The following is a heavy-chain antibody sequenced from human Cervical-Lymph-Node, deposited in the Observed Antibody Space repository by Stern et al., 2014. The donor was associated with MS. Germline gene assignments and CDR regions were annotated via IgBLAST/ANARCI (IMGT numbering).Heavy chain of an antibody. CDR1: GDSIRSYF. D-gene: IGHD7-27*01. V-gene: IGHV4-59*08. J-gene: IGHJ4*02. Sequence: QVQLGQSGPGLLKPSETLSLTCTVSGDSIRSYFLTWIRQPPGKTLEWIGYIYYSGSADYNPSLKSRVTVSLAPSSKHFPQNLSSVTAADTAVYYCARKADWGDYFDYWGQGTLVTVSS. CDR2: IYYSGSA. CDR3: ARKADWGDYFDY.